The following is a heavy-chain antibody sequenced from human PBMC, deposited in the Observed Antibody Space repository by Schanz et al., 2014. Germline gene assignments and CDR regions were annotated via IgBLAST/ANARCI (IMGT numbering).Heavy chain of an antibody. CDR2: IRPDNGHT. CDR1: GYTFSSYG. Sequence: VQLVQSGAEVKRPGASVRVSCKASGYTFSSYGITWVRQAPGQGLEWLGWIRPDNGHTTYSQKVRDRVIFTTDTSANTAYMELRSLRADDTAHYYCVRAPSRDVSFDLWGRGTLVTVSS. J-gene: IGHJ2*01. V-gene: IGHV1-18*01. CDR3: VRAPSRDVSFDL. D-gene: IGHD3-16*01.